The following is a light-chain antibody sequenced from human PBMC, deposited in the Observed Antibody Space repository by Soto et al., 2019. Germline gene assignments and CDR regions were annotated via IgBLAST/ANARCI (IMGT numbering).Light chain of an antibody. Sequence: QSVLTQPASVSGSPGQSITISCTGTSSDVGGYNYVSWYQQHPGKAPKLMIYDVSNRPSGISNRFSGSKSGNTASLTISGLQAEDEADYYCSSYTSNSTVFGGGTQLTVL. J-gene: IGLJ2*01. V-gene: IGLV2-14*01. CDR1: SSDVGGYNY. CDR3: SSYTSNSTV. CDR2: DVS.